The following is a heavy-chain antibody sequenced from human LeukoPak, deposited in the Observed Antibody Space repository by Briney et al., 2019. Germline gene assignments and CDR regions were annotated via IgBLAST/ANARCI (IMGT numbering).Heavy chain of an antibody. V-gene: IGHV4-59*01. D-gene: IGHD3-10*01. Sequence: PSETLSLTCTVSGGSISSYYWSWLRQPPGKGLEWIGYIYYSGSTNYNPSLKSRVTISVDTSKNQFSLKLSSVTAADTAVYYCARDRRYYGSGPGRNWFDPWGQGTLVTVSS. CDR1: GGSISSYY. J-gene: IGHJ5*02. CDR3: ARDRRYYGSGPGRNWFDP. CDR2: IYYSGST.